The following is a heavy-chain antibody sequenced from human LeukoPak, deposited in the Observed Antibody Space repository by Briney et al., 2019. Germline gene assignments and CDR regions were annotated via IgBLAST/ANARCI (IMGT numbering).Heavy chain of an antibody. Sequence: SETLSLTCTVSGGSISSHYWSWIRQPPGKGLEWIGYIYYSGSTNYNPPLKSRVTISVDTSKNQFSLKLSSVTAADTAVYYCARDRLDGWFDPWGQGTLVTVSS. CDR1: GGSISSHY. V-gene: IGHV4-59*11. J-gene: IGHJ5*02. CDR3: ARDRLDGWFDP. D-gene: IGHD5-24*01. CDR2: IYYSGST.